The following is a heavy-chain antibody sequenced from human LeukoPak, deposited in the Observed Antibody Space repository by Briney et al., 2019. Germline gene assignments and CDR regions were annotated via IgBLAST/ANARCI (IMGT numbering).Heavy chain of an antibody. CDR1: GASISSYSHY. CDR2: IYYSGST. D-gene: IGHD3-10*02. V-gene: IGHV4-39*01. CDR3: ARFVRSFSTATVPDY. Sequence: SETLSLTCTVSGASISSYSHYWGWIRQPPGKGLEWIGTIYYSGSTYYNASLKSRATLSVDTSKNQLSLMLTTVTAADTALYYCARFVRSFSTATVPDYWGQGTLVTVSS. J-gene: IGHJ4*02.